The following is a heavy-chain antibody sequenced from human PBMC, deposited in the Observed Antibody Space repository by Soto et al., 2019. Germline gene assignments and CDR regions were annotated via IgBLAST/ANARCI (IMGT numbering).Heavy chain of an antibody. V-gene: IGHV1-69*12. Sequence: QVQLVQSGAEVKKPGSSVKVSCKASGGTFSSYAISWVRQAPGQGLEWMGGIIPIFGTANYAQKFQGRVTMTADGSTSTAYMELSSLRSEDTAVYYCASALVPAADGELWYGEHFDYWGQGTLVTVSS. CDR2: IIPIFGTA. CDR1: GGTFSSYA. J-gene: IGHJ4*02. D-gene: IGHD2-2*01. CDR3: ASALVPAADGELWYGEHFDY.